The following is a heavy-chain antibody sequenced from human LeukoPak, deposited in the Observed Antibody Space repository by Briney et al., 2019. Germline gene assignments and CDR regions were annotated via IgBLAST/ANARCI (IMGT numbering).Heavy chain of an antibody. V-gene: IGHV4-34*01. CDR3: ASSVVVPAATRIAAAGSFDY. CDR2: INHSGST. J-gene: IGHJ4*02. Sequence: KPSETLSLTCAVYGGSLSGYYWSWIRQPPGKGLEWIGEINHSGSTNYNPSLKSRVTISVDTSKNQFSLKLSSVTAADTAVYYCASSVVVPAATRIAAAGSFDYWGQGTLVTVSS. CDR1: GGSLSGYY. D-gene: IGHD2-2*01.